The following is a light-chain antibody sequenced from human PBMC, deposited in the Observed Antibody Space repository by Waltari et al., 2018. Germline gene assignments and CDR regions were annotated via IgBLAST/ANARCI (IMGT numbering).Light chain of an antibody. CDR1: SSDVGGYNY. J-gene: IGLJ1*01. CDR3: CSYAGRYTYV. Sequence: QSALTQPRSVSGSPGQSVTISCTGASSDVGGYNYVSWYQQPPGKAPKLMIYDVSKRPSGVPDRVSGSKSGDTASLTISGLRAEDEADYYCCSYAGRYTYVFGTGTKVTVL. CDR2: DVS. V-gene: IGLV2-11*01.